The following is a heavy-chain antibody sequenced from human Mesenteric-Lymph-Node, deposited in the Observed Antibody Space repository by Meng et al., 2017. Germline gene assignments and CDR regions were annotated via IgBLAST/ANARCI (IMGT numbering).Heavy chain of an antibody. CDR2: IYTSGST. CDR1: GGSISSGSYY. CDR3: ARTYSSGWLGLGY. D-gene: IGHD6-19*01. Sequence: LRLSCTVSGGSISSGSYYWSWIRQPAGKGLEWIGRIYTSGSTNYNPSLKSRVTISVDTSKNQFSLKLSSVTAADTAVYYCARTYSSGWLGLGYWGQGTLVTVSS. V-gene: IGHV4-61*02. J-gene: IGHJ4*02.